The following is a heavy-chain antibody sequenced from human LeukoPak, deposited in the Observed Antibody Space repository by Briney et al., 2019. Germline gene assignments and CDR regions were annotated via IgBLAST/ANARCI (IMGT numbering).Heavy chain of an antibody. CDR3: ARRVTTGTTAGGAFDI. V-gene: IGHV4-34*01. Sequence: SETLSLTCTVSGGSISSYYWSWIRQPPGKGLEWIGEINHSGSTNYNPSLKSRVTISVDTSKNQFSLKLSSVTAADTAVYYCARRVTTGTTAGGAFDIWGQGTMVTVSS. J-gene: IGHJ3*02. CDR1: GGSISSYY. D-gene: IGHD1-1*01. CDR2: INHSGST.